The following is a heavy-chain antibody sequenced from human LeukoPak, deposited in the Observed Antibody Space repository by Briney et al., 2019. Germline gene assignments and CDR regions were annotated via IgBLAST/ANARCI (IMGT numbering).Heavy chain of an antibody. J-gene: IGHJ4*02. D-gene: IGHD3-3*01. Sequence: KSGGSLRLSCAASGFTFSSYAMHWVRQAPGKGLEWVAVISYDGSNKYYADSVKGRFTISRDNSKNTLYLQMNSLRAEDTAVYYCARVVSSVWLYDFWSGLPDYWGQGTLVTVSS. CDR3: ARVVSSVWLYDFWSGLPDY. CDR2: ISYDGSNK. V-gene: IGHV3-30-3*01. CDR1: GFTFSSYA.